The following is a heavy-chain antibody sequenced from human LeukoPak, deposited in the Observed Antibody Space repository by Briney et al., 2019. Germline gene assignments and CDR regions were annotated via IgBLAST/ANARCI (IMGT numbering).Heavy chain of an antibody. Sequence: PGGSLILSCAASGFTFSSFTMNWVRQAPGKGLEWVAAISSSSRDIFYADSVKGRFSISRDNTPNSLSLQMNSLRAEDTAVYYCVREAAATLFDYWGQGTLVTVSS. V-gene: IGHV3-21*01. D-gene: IGHD1-26*01. CDR1: GFTFSSFT. J-gene: IGHJ4*02. CDR2: ISSSSRDI. CDR3: VREAAATLFDY.